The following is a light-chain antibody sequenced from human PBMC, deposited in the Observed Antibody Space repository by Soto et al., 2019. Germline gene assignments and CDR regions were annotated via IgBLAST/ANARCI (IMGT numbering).Light chain of an antibody. V-gene: IGKV3-15*01. CDR3: QQYSGWPPA. J-gene: IGKJ3*01. Sequence: EMVIAQSPATLSVSPGEGAKLFCRASQSINSNLAWYQQKTGQAPRLLIYSTSTRATGIPARFSGSGYGTEFNLTISSLQSEDFAVYFCQQYSGWPPAFGPGTKVDIK. CDR2: STS. CDR1: QSINSN.